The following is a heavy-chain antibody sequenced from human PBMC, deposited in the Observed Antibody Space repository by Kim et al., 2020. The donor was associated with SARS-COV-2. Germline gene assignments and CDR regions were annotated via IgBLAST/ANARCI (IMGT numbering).Heavy chain of an antibody. CDR2: INAGNGNT. CDR1: GYTFTSYA. Sequence: ASVKVSCKASGYTFTSYAMHWVRQAPGQRLEWMGWINAGNGNTKYSQKFQGRVTITRDTSASTAYMELSSLRSEDTAVYYCARDRWLQFGGYNWFDPWGQGTLVTVSS. J-gene: IGHJ5*02. D-gene: IGHD5-12*01. CDR3: ARDRWLQFGGYNWFDP. V-gene: IGHV1-3*01.